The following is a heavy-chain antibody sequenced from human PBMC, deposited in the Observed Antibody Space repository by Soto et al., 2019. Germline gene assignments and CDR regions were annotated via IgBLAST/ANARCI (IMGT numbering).Heavy chain of an antibody. V-gene: IGHV3-23*01. Sequence: PGGSLRLSCAASGFTFSSYAMSWVRQAPGKGLEWVSAISGSGGSTYYADSVKGRFTISRDNSKNTLYLQMNSLRAEDTAVYYCAKTIAAAGTRPYYYYGMDVWGQGTTVTVSS. J-gene: IGHJ6*02. D-gene: IGHD6-13*01. CDR1: GFTFSSYA. CDR2: ISGSGGST. CDR3: AKTIAAAGTRPYYYYGMDV.